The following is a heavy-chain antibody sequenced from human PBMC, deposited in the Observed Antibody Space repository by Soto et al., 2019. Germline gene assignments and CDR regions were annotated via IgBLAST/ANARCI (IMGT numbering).Heavy chain of an antibody. J-gene: IGHJ4*02. Sequence: ASVKVSCKSSGYTFSNYAMHWVRQAPGQRLEWMGWINPGNGNTKYSQMFQGRVTITSDTSASTVYMELSSLRSEDTAVYYCARASRNYYDSSGYLYYFDYWGQGTLVTVSS. CDR3: ARASRNYYDSSGYLYYFDY. V-gene: IGHV1-3*01. CDR1: GYTFSNYA. CDR2: INPGNGNT. D-gene: IGHD3-22*01.